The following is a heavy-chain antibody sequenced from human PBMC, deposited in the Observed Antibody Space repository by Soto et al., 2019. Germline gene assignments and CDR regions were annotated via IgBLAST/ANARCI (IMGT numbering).Heavy chain of an antibody. V-gene: IGHV6-1*01. CDR2: TYYRSKWYN. J-gene: IGHJ3*02. CDR3: ARTTGTTGAFDI. Sequence: SQTLSLTCAISGDSVSSNSAGWHWIRQSPSRGLEWLSRTYYRSKWYNDYAVSVKSRITINPDTSKNQFSLQLNSVTPEDTAVYYCARTTGTTGAFDIWGQGTMVTVSS. D-gene: IGHD1-1*01. CDR1: GDSVSSNSAG.